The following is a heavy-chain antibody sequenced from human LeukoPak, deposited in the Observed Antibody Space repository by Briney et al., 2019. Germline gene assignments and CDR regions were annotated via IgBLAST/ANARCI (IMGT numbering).Heavy chain of an antibody. V-gene: IGHV4-59*05. CDR3: ARSVGPRGLTFDY. J-gene: IGHJ4*02. D-gene: IGHD4/OR15-4a*01. CDR1: GGSISSYY. CDR2: IYYSGST. Sequence: SETLSLTCTVSGGSISSYYWSWIRQPAGKGLEWIGSIYYSGSTYYNPSLKSRVTISVDTSKNQFSLKLSSVTAADTAVYYCARSVGPRGLTFDYWGQGTLVTVSS.